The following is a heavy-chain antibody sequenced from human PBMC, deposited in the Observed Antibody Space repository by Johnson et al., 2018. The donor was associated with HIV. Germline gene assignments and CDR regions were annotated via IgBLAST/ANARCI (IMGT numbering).Heavy chain of an antibody. CDR1: EFTFSTYV. V-gene: IGHV3-30*03. CDR2: MSSDGSKK. D-gene: IGHD1-1*01. Sequence: VQLVESGGGAVQPGKSLRLSCAASEFTFSTYVMHWVRQAPGKGLEWVAVMSSDGSKKYYVDAVKGRFIISRDNSKKTLYLQMNGLRVEDTAVYYCASDSKVPRYNWNDAGFDMWGQGTMVTVSS. CDR3: ASDSKVPRYNWNDAGFDM. J-gene: IGHJ3*02.